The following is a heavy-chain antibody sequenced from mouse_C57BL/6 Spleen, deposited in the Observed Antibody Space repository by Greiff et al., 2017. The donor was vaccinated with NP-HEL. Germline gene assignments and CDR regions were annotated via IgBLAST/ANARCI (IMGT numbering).Heavy chain of an antibody. CDR2: INPYNGGT. Sequence: EVQVVESGPVLVKPGASVKMSCKASGYTFTDYYMNWVKQSHGKSLEWIGVINPYNGGTSYNQKFKGKATLTVDKSSSTAYMELNSLTSEDSAVYYCARDTVVATDAMDYWGQGTSVTVSS. J-gene: IGHJ4*01. V-gene: IGHV1-19*01. D-gene: IGHD1-1*01. CDR1: GYTFTDYY. CDR3: ARDTVVATDAMDY.